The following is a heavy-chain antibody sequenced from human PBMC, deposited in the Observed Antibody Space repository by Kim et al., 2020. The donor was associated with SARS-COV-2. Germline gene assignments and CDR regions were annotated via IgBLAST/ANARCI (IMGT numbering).Heavy chain of an antibody. V-gene: IGHV3-33*01. CDR3: AREVMITFGGVIETYYYGMDV. CDR2: IWYDGSNK. CDR1: GFTFSSYG. Sequence: GGSLRLSCAASGFTFSSYGMHWVRQAPGKGLEWVAVIWYDGSNKYYADSVKGRFTISRDNSKNTLYLQMNRLRAEDTAVYYCAREVMITFGGVIETYYYGMDVWGQGTTVTVSS. D-gene: IGHD3-16*02. J-gene: IGHJ6*02.